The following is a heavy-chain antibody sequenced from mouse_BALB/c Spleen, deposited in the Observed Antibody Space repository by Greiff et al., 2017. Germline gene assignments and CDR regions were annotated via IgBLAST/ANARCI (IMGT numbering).Heavy chain of an antibody. V-gene: IGHV5-9-3*01. CDR1: GFTFSSYA. D-gene: IGHD2-4*01. Sequence: EVKLVESGGGLVKPGGSLKLSCAASGFTFSSYAMSWVRQTPEKRLEWVATISSGGSYTYYPDSVKGRFTISRDNAKNTLYLQMSSLRSEDTAMYYCARDYDYDRHFDYWGQGTTLTVSS. CDR2: ISSGGSYT. J-gene: IGHJ2*01. CDR3: ARDYDYDRHFDY.